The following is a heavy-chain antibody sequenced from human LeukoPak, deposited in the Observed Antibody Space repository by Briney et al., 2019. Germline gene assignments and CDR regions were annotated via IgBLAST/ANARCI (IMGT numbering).Heavy chain of an antibody. V-gene: IGHV3-23*01. J-gene: IGHJ4*02. CDR1: GFTFRSYA. CDR2: ISGSGGSR. Sequence: AGGSLRLSCAASGFTFRSYAMSWVRQAPGKGLEWVSVISGSGGSRYYADSVKGRFTISRDNSKNTLYLQMNSLRAEDTAVYYCAKERRGHRFYGSGQDYWGQGTLVTVSS. D-gene: IGHD3-10*01. CDR3: AKERRGHRFYGSGQDY.